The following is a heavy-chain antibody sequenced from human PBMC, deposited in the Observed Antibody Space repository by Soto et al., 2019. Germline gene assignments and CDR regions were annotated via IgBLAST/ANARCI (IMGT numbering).Heavy chain of an antibody. CDR2: ISPTNGQT. D-gene: IGHD3-22*01. CDR3: ARMFHYDTRGYIGILGAFDM. CDR1: GYSFINYH. V-gene: IGHV1-46*01. Sequence: QVQLVQSGAEVKKSGASVKISCKASGYSFINYHIIWVRQAPGHGLQWMGTISPTNGQTSLAQKFRGRVTLTRDTSTRIAYMELSSLKSDDTAMYYCARMFHYDTRGYIGILGAFDMWGQGTKVSVSS. J-gene: IGHJ3*02.